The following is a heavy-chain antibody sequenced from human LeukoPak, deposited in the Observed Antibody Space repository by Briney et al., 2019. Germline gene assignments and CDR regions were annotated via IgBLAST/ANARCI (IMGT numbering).Heavy chain of an antibody. Sequence: PGGSLRLSCAASGFTFSSYWMSWVRQAPGKGLEWVANIKQDGSEKYYVDSVKGRFTISRDNAKNSLYLQMNSLRAEDTAVYYCAGDAGVCYGSSGGLFDYGGKGPLVTVS. CDR3: AGDAGVCYGSSGGLFDY. D-gene: IGHD6-6*01. CDR1: GFTFSSYW. CDR2: IKQDGSEK. V-gene: IGHV3-7*01. J-gene: IGHJ4*02.